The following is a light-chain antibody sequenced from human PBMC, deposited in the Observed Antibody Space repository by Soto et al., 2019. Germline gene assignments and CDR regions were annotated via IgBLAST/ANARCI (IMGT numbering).Light chain of an antibody. CDR2: NVY. CDR1: SSDVGAYNF. V-gene: IGLV2-14*03. Sequence: VLTQPASVSGSPGQSITISCTGTSSDVGAYNFVSWHQQHPGKAPKLMIYNVYDRPSGISYRFSGSKSGNTASLTISGLQGEDEADYYCSAYTVSRTYVFGTGTRSPS. J-gene: IGLJ1*01. CDR3: SAYTVSRTYV.